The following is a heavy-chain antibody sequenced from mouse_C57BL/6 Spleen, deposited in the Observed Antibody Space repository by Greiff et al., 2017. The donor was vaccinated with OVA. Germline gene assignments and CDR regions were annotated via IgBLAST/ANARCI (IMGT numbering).Heavy chain of an antibody. CDR2: IYPGDGDT. V-gene: IGHV1-82*01. CDR1: GYAFSSSW. Sequence: VQLQESGPELVKPGASVKISCKASGYAFSSSWMNWVKQRPGKGLEWIGRIYPGDGDTNYNGKFKGKATLTADKSSSTAYMQLSSLTSEDSAVYFCARSPSRGTSYFDYWGQGTTLTVSS. J-gene: IGHJ2*01. D-gene: IGHD2-10*02. CDR3: ARSPSRGTSYFDY.